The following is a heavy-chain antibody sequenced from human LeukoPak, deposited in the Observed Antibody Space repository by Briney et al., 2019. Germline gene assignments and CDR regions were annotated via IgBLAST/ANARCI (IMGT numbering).Heavy chain of an antibody. V-gene: IGHV3-23*01. Sequence: PGGSLRPSCAASGFTFSSYAMSWVRQAPGKGLEWVSAISGSGGSTYYADSVKGRFTISRDNSKNTLYLQMNSLRAEDTAVYYCAKDLDETYYYDSSGYYFDYWGQGTLVTVSS. J-gene: IGHJ4*02. CDR1: GFTFSSYA. D-gene: IGHD3-22*01. CDR2: ISGSGGST. CDR3: AKDLDETYYYDSSGYYFDY.